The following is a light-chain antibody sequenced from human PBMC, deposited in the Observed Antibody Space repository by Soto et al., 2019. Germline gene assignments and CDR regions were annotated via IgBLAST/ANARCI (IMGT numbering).Light chain of an antibody. V-gene: IGKV3-20*01. Sequence: EMVLRQSPDTLSFSAGEGATLSLRASQSVTNSYLAWYQQKPGQAPRLLIYGASSRATGIPDRFSGSGSETDFTLTISRLEPEDFAVYYCQQYSSSPPITFGQGTRLEIK. J-gene: IGKJ5*01. CDR1: QSVTNSY. CDR3: QQYSSSPPIT. CDR2: GAS.